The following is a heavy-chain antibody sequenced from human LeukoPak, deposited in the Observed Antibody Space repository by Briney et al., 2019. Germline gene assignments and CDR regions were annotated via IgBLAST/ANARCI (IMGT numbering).Heavy chain of an antibody. J-gene: IGHJ2*01. V-gene: IGHV4-61*02. CDR2: IHTSGST. CDR3: ARVGGRYWYFDL. Sequence: PSETLSLTCTVSGGSISSGSYYWSWSRQPAGKGLEWIGRIHTSGSTNYNPSLRSRVTISVDTSKNQFSLKLSSVTAADTAVYYCARVGGRYWYFDLWGRGTLVTVSS. CDR1: GGSISSGSYY. D-gene: IGHD1-26*01.